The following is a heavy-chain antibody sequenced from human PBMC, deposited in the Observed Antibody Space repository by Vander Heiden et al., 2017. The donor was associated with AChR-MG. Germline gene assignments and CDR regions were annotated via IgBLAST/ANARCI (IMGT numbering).Heavy chain of an antibody. J-gene: IGHJ4*02. CDR2: LNPGDGTT. Sequence: QVQLVQSGAEVSKPGASVKVSCKASGYSFDTYYVHWVRQAPGRGLEWMGILNPGDGTTNHAQKFQGRLTMTSDASTSTVYMELSSLRSEDTAIYYCARSAVTSRPLDYWGQGTLVTVSS. CDR1: GYSFDTYY. D-gene: IGHD4-17*01. CDR3: ARSAVTSRPLDY. V-gene: IGHV1-46*02.